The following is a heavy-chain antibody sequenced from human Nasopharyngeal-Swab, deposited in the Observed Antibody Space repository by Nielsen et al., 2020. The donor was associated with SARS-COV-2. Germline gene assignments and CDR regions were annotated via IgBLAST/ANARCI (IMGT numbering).Heavy chain of an antibody. CDR2: IYYSGST. J-gene: IGHJ5*02. CDR1: GGSISSSSYY. D-gene: IGHD6-19*01. CDR3: ARHDILGGWYNNWFDP. V-gene: IGHV4-39*01. Sequence: GSLRLSCTVSGGSISSSSYYWGWIRLPPGMGLEWIGSIYYSGSTYYNPSLKSRVTISVDTSKNKFSLRLSSVTAADTAVYYCARHDILGGWYNNWFDPWGQGTLVTVSS.